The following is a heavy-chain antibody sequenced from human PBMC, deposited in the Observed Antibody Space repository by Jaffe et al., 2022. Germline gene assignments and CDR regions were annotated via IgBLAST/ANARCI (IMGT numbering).Heavy chain of an antibody. J-gene: IGHJ3*02. CDR3: ARGQAAAGDAFDI. D-gene: IGHD6-25*01. CDR2: ISSSSSYI. CDR1: GFTFSSYS. V-gene: IGHV3-21*01. Sequence: EVQLVESGGGLVKPGGSLRLSCAASGFTFSSYSMNWVRQAPGKGLEWVSSISSSSSYIYYADSVKGRFTISRDNAKNSLYLQMNSLRAEDTAVYYCARGQAAAGDAFDIWGQGTMVTVSS.